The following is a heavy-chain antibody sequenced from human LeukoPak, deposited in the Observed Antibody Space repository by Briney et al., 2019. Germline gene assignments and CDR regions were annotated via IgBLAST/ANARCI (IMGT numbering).Heavy chain of an antibody. CDR2: IWYDECIT. CDR3: AKEGRIMITFGGVIAYDY. D-gene: IGHD3-16*02. J-gene: IGHJ4*02. CDR1: GFTFSSYG. V-gene: IGHV3-33*06. Sequence: GGSLRLSCAASGFTFSSYGMHWVRQAPGKGLEWVAVIWYDECITSYSYSLTRRFPISTDNSNTTLYLQMNSLRAEDTAVYYCAKEGRIMITFGGVIAYDYWGQGTLVTVSS.